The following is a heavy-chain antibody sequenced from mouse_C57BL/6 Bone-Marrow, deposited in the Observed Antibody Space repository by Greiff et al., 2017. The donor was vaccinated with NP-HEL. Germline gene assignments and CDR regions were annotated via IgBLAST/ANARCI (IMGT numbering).Heavy chain of an antibody. CDR1: GYTFTEYT. Sequence: VQLQQSGAELVKPGASVKLSCKASGYTFTEYTIHWVKQRSGQGLEWIGWFYPGSGSIKYNEKFKDKATLTADKSSSTVYMELSRLTSEDSAVYFCARDGGVVTTWDSYYFDYWGQGTTLTVSS. D-gene: IGHD2-2*01. J-gene: IGHJ2*01. CDR2: FYPGSGSI. CDR3: ARDGGVVTTWDSYYFDY. V-gene: IGHV1-62-2*01.